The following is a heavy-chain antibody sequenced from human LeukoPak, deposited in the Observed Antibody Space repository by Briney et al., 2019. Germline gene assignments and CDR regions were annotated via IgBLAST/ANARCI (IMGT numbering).Heavy chain of an antibody. CDR3: ARGITGYSSSLYYFDY. Sequence: ASVKVSCKASGYTFTSYGISWVRQAPGQGLEWMGWISAYNGNTNYAQKLQGRVTMTTDTSTSTAYMELRSLRSDDTAVYYCARGITGYSSSLYYFDYWGQGTLVTVSS. D-gene: IGHD6-13*01. CDR2: ISAYNGNT. V-gene: IGHV1-18*01. CDR1: GYTFTSYG. J-gene: IGHJ4*02.